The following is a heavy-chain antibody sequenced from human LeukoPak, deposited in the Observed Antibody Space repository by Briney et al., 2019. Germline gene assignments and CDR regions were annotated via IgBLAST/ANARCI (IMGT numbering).Heavy chain of an antibody. CDR3: ARVFLKGRIRASVSGWHDY. D-gene: IGHD6-19*01. CDR1: GGSLSGYY. V-gene: IGHV4-34*01. CDR2: INHSGST. Sequence: SETLSLTCAVYGGSLSGYYWSWIRQPPGKGLEWIGEINHSGSTNYNPSLKSRVTISVDTSKNQFSLKLSSVTAADTAVYYCARVFLKGRIRASVSGWHDYWGQGTLVTVSS. J-gene: IGHJ4*02.